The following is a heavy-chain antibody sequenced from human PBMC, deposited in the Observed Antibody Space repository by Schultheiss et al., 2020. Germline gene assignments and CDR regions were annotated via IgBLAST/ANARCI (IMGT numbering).Heavy chain of an antibody. CDR1: GFTFSSYA. D-gene: IGHD1-26*01. CDR2: SSDSGGGT. V-gene: IGHV3-23*01. J-gene: IGHJ6*02. CDR3: ARGWVLPPYYYYYGMDV. Sequence: GGSLRLSCAASGFTFSSYAMSWVRQAPGKGLEWVSSSSDSGGGTYYADSVKGRFTFSRDNSMNTLYLQMNSLRADDTAVYYCARGWVLPPYYYYYGMDVWGQGTTVTVSS.